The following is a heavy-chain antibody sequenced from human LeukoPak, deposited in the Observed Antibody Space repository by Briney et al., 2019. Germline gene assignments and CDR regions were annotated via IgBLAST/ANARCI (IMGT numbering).Heavy chain of an antibody. CDR3: ARASMVRGVGSFFDRNWFDP. CDR2: ISAYNGNT. Sequence: ASVKVSCKASGYTFTSYGISWVRQAPGQGLEWMGWISAYNGNTNYAQKLQGRVTMTTDTSTSTAYMELRSLRSDDTAVYYCARASMVRGVGSFFDRNWFDPWGQGTLVTVSS. D-gene: IGHD3-10*01. CDR1: GYTFTSYG. V-gene: IGHV1-18*01. J-gene: IGHJ5*02.